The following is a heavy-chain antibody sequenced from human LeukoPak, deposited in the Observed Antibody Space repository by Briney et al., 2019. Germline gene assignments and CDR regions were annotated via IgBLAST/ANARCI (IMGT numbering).Heavy chain of an antibody. CDR2: IYYSGST. V-gene: IGHV4-59*01. D-gene: IGHD6-19*01. CDR3: AGRLVSYFDY. Sequence: TSETLSLTCTVSGGSISSYYWSWIRQPPGKGLEWIGYIYYSGSTNYNPSLKSRVTISVDTSKNQFSLKLSSVTAADTAVYYCAGRLVSYFDYWGQGTLVTVSS. CDR1: GGSISSYY. J-gene: IGHJ4*02.